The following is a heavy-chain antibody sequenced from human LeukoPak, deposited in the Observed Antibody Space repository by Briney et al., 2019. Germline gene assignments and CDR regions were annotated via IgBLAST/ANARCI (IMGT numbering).Heavy chain of an antibody. D-gene: IGHD3-22*01. CDR2: IIPIFGTA. J-gene: IGHJ4*02. Sequence: ASVKVSCKASGGTFSSYAISWVRQAPGQGLEWMGRIIPIFGTANYAQKFQGRVTITTDESTSTAYMELSSLRSEDTAVYYCAREVPGIVVDWGQGTLVTVSS. V-gene: IGHV1-69*05. CDR3: AREVPGIVVD. CDR1: GGTFSSYA.